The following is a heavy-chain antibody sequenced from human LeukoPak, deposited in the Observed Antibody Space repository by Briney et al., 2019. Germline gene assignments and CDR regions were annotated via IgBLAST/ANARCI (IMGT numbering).Heavy chain of an antibody. D-gene: IGHD4-17*01. Sequence: SGGSLRLSCAASGFTFSNYAMTWVRQAPGKGLEWVSTISESVGSTYYADSVKGRFTISRDNSKNTLYLQMNSLRAEDTAVYYCAKDAYGDYGGLVYWGQGTLVTVSS. J-gene: IGHJ4*02. CDR3: AKDAYGDYGGLVY. CDR1: GFTFSNYA. V-gene: IGHV3-23*01. CDR2: ISESVGST.